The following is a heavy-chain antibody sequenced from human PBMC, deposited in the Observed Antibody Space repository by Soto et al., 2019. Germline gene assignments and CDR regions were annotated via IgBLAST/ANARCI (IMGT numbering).Heavy chain of an antibody. CDR3: ARAGGSLVVESIYDAFDI. V-gene: IGHV3-30-3*01. CDR2: ISYDGSNK. CDR1: GFTFSSYA. J-gene: IGHJ3*02. D-gene: IGHD3-22*01. Sequence: QVQLVESGGGVVQPGRSLRLSCAASGFTFSSYAMHWVRRAPGKGLEWVAVISYDGSNKYYADSVKGRFTISRDNSKNTLYLQMNSLRAEDTAVYYCARAGGSLVVESIYDAFDIWGQGTMVTVSS.